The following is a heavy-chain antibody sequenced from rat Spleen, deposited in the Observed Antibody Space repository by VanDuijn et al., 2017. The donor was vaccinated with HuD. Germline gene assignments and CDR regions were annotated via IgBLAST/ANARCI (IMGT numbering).Heavy chain of an antibody. V-gene: IGHV5-29*01. CDR3: ARHPDYSNYFDY. CDR1: GFSFSSNW. CDR2: INPDGSST. J-gene: IGHJ2*01. D-gene: IGHD1-1*01. Sequence: EVQLVESGGCLVQPGRSLKLSCAASGFSFSSNWLNWIRQAPGEGLEWIASINPDGSSTYYRDSVKGRFTVSRDNAKSTLYLQMDSLRSEDTATYYCARHPDYSNYFDYWGQGVMVTVSS.